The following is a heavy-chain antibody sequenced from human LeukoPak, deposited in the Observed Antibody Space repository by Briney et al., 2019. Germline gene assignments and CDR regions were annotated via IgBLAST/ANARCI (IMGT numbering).Heavy chain of an antibody. D-gene: IGHD3-3*01. CDR2: VEPEDGET. CDR3: ATRYYGFWSGYYTSHWYFDL. Sequence: ASVKVSCKASGYTFVEYYMHWVKHVPGKGLEWIGRVEPEDGETIYSEKFKGRVTITADTSTDTAYMELGSLKSEDTAVYYCATRYYGFWSGYYTSHWYFDLWGRGTLVTVSA. J-gene: IGHJ2*01. CDR1: GYTFVEYY. V-gene: IGHV1-69-2*01.